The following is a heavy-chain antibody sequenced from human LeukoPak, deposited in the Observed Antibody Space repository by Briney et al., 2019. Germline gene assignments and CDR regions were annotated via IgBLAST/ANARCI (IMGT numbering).Heavy chain of an antibody. CDR2: IKQDGSEK. J-gene: IGHJ4*02. V-gene: IGHV3-7*01. D-gene: IGHD2-15*01. CDR3: AGDLFVSLVAVGY. Sequence: GGSLRLSCAGSGFTLSSYWMSWVRQAPGKGLEWVANIKQDGSEKYYVDSVKGRFTISRDNAKNSLYLQMNSLRAEDTAVYYCAGDLFVSLVAVGYWGQGTLVTVSS. CDR1: GFTLSSYW.